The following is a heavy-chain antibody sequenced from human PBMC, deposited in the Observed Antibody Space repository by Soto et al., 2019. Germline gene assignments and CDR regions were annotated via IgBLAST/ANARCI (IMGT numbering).Heavy chain of an antibody. CDR3: ARDPRGLYGTDV. V-gene: IGHV1-69*01. CDR2: LIPIFGTA. J-gene: IGHJ6*01. Sequence: VAEAPGQGLAWHGGLIPIFGTAHYAQTFQGRVTITADVSTSTAYMELSSLRSEDTAVYYCARDPRGLYGTDVWGQGTTLTVSS.